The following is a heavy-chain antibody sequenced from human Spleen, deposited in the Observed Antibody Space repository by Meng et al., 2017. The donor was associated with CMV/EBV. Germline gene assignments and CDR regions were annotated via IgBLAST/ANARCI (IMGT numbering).Heavy chain of an antibody. V-gene: IGHV1-8*02. CDR2: MNPNSGNT. CDR3: ARVARYTWNPDTIYYYYYAMDV. D-gene: IGHD1-1*01. Sequence: ASVKVSCKASGYTFTDYYMHWVRQATGQGLEWMGWMNPNSGNTGYAQKFQDRVTMTRNTSISTAYMELSSLRSEDTAVYYCARVARYTWNPDTIYYYYYAMDVWGQGTTVTVSS. J-gene: IGHJ6*02. CDR1: GYTFTDYY.